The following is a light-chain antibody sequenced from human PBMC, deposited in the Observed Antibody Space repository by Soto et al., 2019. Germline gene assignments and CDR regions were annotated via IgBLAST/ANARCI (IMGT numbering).Light chain of an antibody. J-gene: IGLJ2*01. CDR1: SSDVGGYNY. V-gene: IGLV2-14*01. CDR2: EVS. Sequence: QSALTQPASVSGSHGQSITISCTGTSSDVGGYNYVSWYQQHPGKAPKLMIYEVSNRPSEVSNRFSGSKSGNTASLTISGLQAEDEGNYYCSSYTSGSTLVVFGGGTKLTVL. CDR3: SSYTSGSTLVV.